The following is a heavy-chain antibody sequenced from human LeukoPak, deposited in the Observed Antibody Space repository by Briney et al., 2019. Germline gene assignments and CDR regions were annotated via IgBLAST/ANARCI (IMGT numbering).Heavy chain of an antibody. Sequence: PSETLSLTCAVYGGSFSGYYWTWIRQPPGKGLEWIGEINHGGSTNYNPSLKSRVTISVDTSKNQFSLKLSSVTAADTAVYYCARGIAVAGTPHWYFDLWGRGTLVTVSS. CDR2: INHGGST. J-gene: IGHJ2*01. CDR3: ARGIAVAGTPHWYFDL. CDR1: GGSFSGYY. D-gene: IGHD6-19*01. V-gene: IGHV4-34*01.